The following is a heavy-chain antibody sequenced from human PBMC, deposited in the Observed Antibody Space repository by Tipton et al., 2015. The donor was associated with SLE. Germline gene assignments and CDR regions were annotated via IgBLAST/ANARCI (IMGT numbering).Heavy chain of an antibody. D-gene: IGHD3-9*01. V-gene: IGHV3-7*01. CDR2: IKEDGSEI. J-gene: IGHJ4*02. CDR3: GRDSTGYRPLDY. Sequence: SLRLSCATSGFTFSNYWMTWVRQAPGKGLKWVANIKEDGSEIKYVDSVKGRFTISRDNAKNSVYLQMNSLRTEDTAVYFCGRDSTGYRPLDYWGQGTLVSVSS. CDR1: GFTFSNYW.